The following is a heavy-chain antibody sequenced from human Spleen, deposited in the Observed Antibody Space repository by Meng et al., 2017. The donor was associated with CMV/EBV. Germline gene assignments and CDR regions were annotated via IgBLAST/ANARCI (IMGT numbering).Heavy chain of an antibody. Sequence: GGSLRLSCAGSGFTFSTYAMYWVRLAPGKGLEWVAVISYDGSNKYYADSVKGRFTISRDNSKNTLYLQMNSLRAEDTAVYYCAKYLSIAARYGMDVWGQGTTVTVSS. J-gene: IGHJ6*02. V-gene: IGHV3-30*04. D-gene: IGHD6-6*01. CDR1: GFTFSTYA. CDR3: AKYLSIAARYGMDV. CDR2: ISYDGSNK.